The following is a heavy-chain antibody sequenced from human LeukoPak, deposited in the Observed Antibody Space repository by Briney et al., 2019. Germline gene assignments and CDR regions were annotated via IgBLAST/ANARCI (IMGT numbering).Heavy chain of an antibody. J-gene: IGHJ4*02. Sequence: SETLSLTCTVSGGSISSGGYYWSWIRQHPGKGLEWIGYIYYSGSTYYNPSLKSRVTISVDTSKNQFSLKLSSVTAADTAVYYCASVGSGSYYYYFDYWGQGTLVTVSS. CDR3: ASVGSGSYYYYFDY. V-gene: IGHV4-31*03. D-gene: IGHD3-10*01. CDR2: IYYSGST. CDR1: GGSISSGGYY.